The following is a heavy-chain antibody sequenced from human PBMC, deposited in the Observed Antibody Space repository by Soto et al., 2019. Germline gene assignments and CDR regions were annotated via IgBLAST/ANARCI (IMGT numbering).Heavy chain of an antibody. Sequence: QVQLQESGPGLVKPSETLSLTCNVSGGSINSGGYYWGWIRQHPGKGLEWIGYIHYRGRTSYNPSLQSRVSISLSMSGHHCSLKLTSVTAADTAVYYCARCRDAFGFDTWGQGTRVTVSS. V-gene: IGHV4-31*03. D-gene: IGHD2-15*01. CDR2: IHYRGRT. CDR3: ARCRDAFGFDT. J-gene: IGHJ4*02. CDR1: GGSINSGGYY.